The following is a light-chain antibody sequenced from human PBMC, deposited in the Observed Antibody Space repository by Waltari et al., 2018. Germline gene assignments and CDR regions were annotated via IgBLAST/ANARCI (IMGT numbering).Light chain of an antibody. Sequence: QSALTQPASVSGSPGQSITISCTGTSSDIGSYNFVSWYQHHPGTAPKLLLYEVTKRPSGCSDRFSGSKSGNTASLTISGLQAEDDADYYCYSSAMSAFVVFGGGTKLTVL. CDR1: SSDIGSYNF. J-gene: IGLJ3*02. CDR2: EVT. CDR3: YSSAMSAFVV. V-gene: IGLV2-23*02.